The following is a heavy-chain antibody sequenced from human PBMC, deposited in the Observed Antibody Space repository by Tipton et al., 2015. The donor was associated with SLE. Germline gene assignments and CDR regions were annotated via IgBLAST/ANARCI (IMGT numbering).Heavy chain of an antibody. J-gene: IGHJ4*02. D-gene: IGHD3-22*01. CDR2: IYYSGTT. V-gene: IGHV4-39*07. CDR1: GGSISRSNYY. Sequence: LRLSCTVSGGSISRSNYYWGWIRQPPGKGLEWIGNIYYSGTTYYNPSLKSRVTISIDTSKNQFSLKLTSVTAADTAVYYCSRHYDSLTPFDYWGQGTLVTVSS. CDR3: SRHYDSLTPFDY.